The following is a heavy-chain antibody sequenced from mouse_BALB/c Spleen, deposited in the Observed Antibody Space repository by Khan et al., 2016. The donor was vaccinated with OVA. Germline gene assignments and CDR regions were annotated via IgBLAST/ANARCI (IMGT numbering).Heavy chain of an antibody. V-gene: IGHV2-6-4*01. CDR1: GFSLSRYN. J-gene: IGHJ4*01. CDR3: ARAYYRYDGYYAMDY. D-gene: IGHD2-14*01. CDR2: IWGGGTT. Sequence: QVQLKESGPGLVAPSQSLSITCTVSGFSLSRYNIHWVRQPPGKGLEWLGMIWGGGTTDYNSTLKSRLIISKDNSKSQVFLEMNSLQNEDKAMYYCARAYYRYDGYYAMDYWGQGTSVTVSS.